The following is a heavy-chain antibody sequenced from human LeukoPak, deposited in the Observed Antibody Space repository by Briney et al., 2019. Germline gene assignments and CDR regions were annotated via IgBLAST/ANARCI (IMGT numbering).Heavy chain of an antibody. J-gene: IGHJ5*02. CDR2: INHSGST. CDR1: GGSFSGYY. CDR3: ARAGRYYYCDTRSPNWFDP. D-gene: IGHD3-22*01. V-gene: IGHV4-34*01. Sequence: SETLSLTCAVYGGSFSGYYWSWIRQPPGKGLEWIGEINHSGSTNYNPSLKSRVTISVDTSKNQCSLKLSSVTVAATAVYYCARAGRYYYCDTRSPNWFDPWGQGTLVTVSS.